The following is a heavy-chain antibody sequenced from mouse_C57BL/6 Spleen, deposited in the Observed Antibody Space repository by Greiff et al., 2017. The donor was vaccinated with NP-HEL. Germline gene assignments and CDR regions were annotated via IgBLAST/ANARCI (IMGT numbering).Heavy chain of an antibody. Sequence: VQLQQSGAELVKPGASVKISCKASGYAFSSYWMNWVKQRPGKGLEWIGQIYPGDGDTNYNGKFKGKATLTADQSSSTAYMHLSSLTSEVSAFYFCARSLQLRLLGWGQGTTLTVSS. CDR3: ARSLQLRLLG. CDR1: GYAFSSYW. CDR2: IYPGDGDT. J-gene: IGHJ2*01. V-gene: IGHV1-80*01. D-gene: IGHD3-2*02.